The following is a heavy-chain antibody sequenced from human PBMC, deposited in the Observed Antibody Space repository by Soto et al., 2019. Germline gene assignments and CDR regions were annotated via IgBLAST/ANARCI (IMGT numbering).Heavy chain of an antibody. CDR3: ATDEGGGYFYGVNY. CDR2: TSYEERIK. J-gene: IGHJ4*02. D-gene: IGHD3-22*01. V-gene: IGHV3-30*04. Sequence: QVQLVESGGGVVQPGRSLRLSCTASGFIFSNYAMHWVRQAPGKGLEWVAVTSYEERIKYHADSVKGRFTISRDNSKNTLYLQMNSLRPEDTALYYCATDEGGGYFYGVNYCGQGTLVTVSS. CDR1: GFIFSNYA.